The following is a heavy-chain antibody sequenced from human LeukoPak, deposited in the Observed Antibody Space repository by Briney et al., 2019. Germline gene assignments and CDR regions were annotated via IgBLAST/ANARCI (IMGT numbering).Heavy chain of an antibody. CDR3: ERVPRAAAGTDYYYYMDV. D-gene: IGHD6-13*01. CDR1: VYTFTSYG. J-gene: IGHJ6*03. CDR2: IRAYNGNT. V-gene: IGHV1-18*01. Sequence: ASVNVSFKASVYTFTSYGISWVRQAPGRGREWMGWIRAYNGNTNYAQKLQGRVTMTTDTSTSTAYMELRSLRSDDTAVYYCERVPRAAAGTDYYYYMDVWGKGTTVTVSS.